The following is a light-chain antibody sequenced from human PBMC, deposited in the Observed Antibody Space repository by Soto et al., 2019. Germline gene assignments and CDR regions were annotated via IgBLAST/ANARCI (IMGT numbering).Light chain of an antibody. CDR1: QSISNS. Sequence: DIQMTQSPSSLSASVGDRVTITCRASQSISNSLNWYRQKPGKAPKLLIFDASSLQSGVPSRFSGSGSGTDFTLTISSLQPEDFATYYCQQSYNTPRTFGQGTKVDIK. J-gene: IGKJ1*01. CDR2: DAS. CDR3: QQSYNTPRT. V-gene: IGKV1-39*01.